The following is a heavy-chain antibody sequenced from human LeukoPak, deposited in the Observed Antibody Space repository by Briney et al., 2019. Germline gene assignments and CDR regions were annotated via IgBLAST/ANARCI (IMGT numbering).Heavy chain of an antibody. J-gene: IGHJ4*02. CDR3: ARKVGASGWSDY. CDR2: IYHSGST. D-gene: IGHD6-19*01. V-gene: IGHV4-38-2*01. Sequence: PSETLSLTCAVSGYSISSGYYWGWIGQPPGKGLEWIGSIYHSGSTYYNPSLKSRVTISVDTSKNQFSLKLSSVTAADTAVYYCARKVGASGWSDYWGQGTLVTVSS. CDR1: GYSISSGYY.